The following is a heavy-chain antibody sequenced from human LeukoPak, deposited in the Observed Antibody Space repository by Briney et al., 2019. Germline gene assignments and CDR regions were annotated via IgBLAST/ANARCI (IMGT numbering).Heavy chain of an antibody. Sequence: ASVKVSCKASGYTFTGYYMHWVRQAPGQGLEWMGWINPNSGGTNYAQKFQGSVTMTRDTSISTAYMELSRLRSDDTAVYYCARGPHSSGYYYGFDPWGQGTLVTVSS. CDR2: INPNSGGT. CDR1: GYTFTGYY. V-gene: IGHV1-2*02. J-gene: IGHJ5*02. D-gene: IGHD3-22*01. CDR3: ARGPHSSGYYYGFDP.